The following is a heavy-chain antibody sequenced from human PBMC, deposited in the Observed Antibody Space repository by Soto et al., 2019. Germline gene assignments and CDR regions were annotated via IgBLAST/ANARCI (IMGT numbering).Heavy chain of an antibody. V-gene: IGHV1-69*13. D-gene: IGHD4-4*01. CDR3: ASTYSRRRITPYCLDY. CDR1: GGTFSSFA. CDR2: IIPIFGTA. Sequence: SVKVSCKGSGGTFSSFANSWLRQAPVEGLEWMGGIIPIFGTANYAQKFQGRVTITADESTSTAYMELSSLRSEDTAVYYCASTYSRRRITPYCLDYWGQGTPVTVSS. J-gene: IGHJ4*02.